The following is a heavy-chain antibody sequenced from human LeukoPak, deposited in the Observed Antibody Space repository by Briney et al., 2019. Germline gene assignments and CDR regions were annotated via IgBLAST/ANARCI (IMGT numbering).Heavy chain of an antibody. Sequence: PSETLSLTCTVSGGSISSSSYYWGWIRQPPGKGLEWIGSIYYSGSTYYNPSLKSRVTISVDTSKNQFSLKLSSVTAADTAVYYCARGRRITIFGVVISPGGFDPWGQGTLVTVSS. CDR1: GGSISSSSYY. V-gene: IGHV4-39*07. D-gene: IGHD3-3*01. CDR3: ARGRRITIFGVVISPGGFDP. J-gene: IGHJ5*02. CDR2: IYYSGST.